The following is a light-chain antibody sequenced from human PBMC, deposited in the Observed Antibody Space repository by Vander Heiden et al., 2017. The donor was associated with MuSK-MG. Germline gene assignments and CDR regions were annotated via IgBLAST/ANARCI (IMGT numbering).Light chain of an antibody. V-gene: IGKV1-39*01. CDR2: AAS. CDR1: QSISSY. J-gene: IGKJ1*01. Sequence: DIQMTQFPSSLSASVGDRVTITCRASQSISSYLNWYQQKPGKAPKLLIYAASSLQSGVPSRFSGSGSGTDFTLTISRLQPEDFATYYCQQSDSTLWTFGQGTKVEIK. CDR3: QQSDSTLWT.